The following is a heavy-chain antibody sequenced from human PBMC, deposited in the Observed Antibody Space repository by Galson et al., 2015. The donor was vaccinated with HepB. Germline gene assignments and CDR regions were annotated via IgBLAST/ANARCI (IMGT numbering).Heavy chain of an antibody. Sequence: SVKVSCRASGYSFSNYGLSWIRQAPGPGLEWMGWFSGYDGSTNYAQKFQGRVTMTADASTGTAYLELRNLRSDDTAVYYCARDSRLELQLNNYYSYGMDVWGQGTAVLVS. D-gene: IGHD1-7*01. J-gene: IGHJ6*02. CDR2: FSGYDGST. CDR1: GYSFSNYG. CDR3: ARDSRLELQLNNYYSYGMDV. V-gene: IGHV1-18*01.